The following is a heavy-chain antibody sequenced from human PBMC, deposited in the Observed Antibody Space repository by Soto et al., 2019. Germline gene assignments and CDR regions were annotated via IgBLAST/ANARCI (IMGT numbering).Heavy chain of an antibody. D-gene: IGHD3-3*01. CDR2: IKQDGSEK. CDR1: GFTFSSYW. J-gene: IGHJ4*02. V-gene: IGHV3-7*01. Sequence: GGSLRLSCAASGFTFSSYWMSWVRQAPGKGLEWVANIKQDGSEKYYVDVVKGRFTISRDNAKNSLYLQMNSLRAEDTAVYYCARTPLTIFGVGTYYFDYWGQGTLVTVSS. CDR3: ARTPLTIFGVGTYYFDY.